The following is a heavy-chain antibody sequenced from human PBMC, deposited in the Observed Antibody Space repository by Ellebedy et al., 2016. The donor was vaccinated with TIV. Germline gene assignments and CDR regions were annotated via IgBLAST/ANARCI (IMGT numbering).Heavy chain of an antibody. CDR2: IRPHDGYT. D-gene: IGHD3-9*01. CDR1: GYTFTSYG. Sequence: ASVKVSXKTFGYTFTSYGIGWVRQAPGQGLEWMGWIRPHDGYTYYPQRFQGRVTMTADTSTTTTYMALGSLRSDDTAVYYCARVDILNGYYYFDSWGQGTLVTVSA. CDR3: ARVDILNGYYYFDS. J-gene: IGHJ4*02. V-gene: IGHV1-18*04.